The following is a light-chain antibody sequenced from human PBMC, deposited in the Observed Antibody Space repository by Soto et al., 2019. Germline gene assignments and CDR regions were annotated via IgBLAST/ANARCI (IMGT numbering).Light chain of an antibody. J-gene: IGKJ5*01. CDR1: QSVNNF. V-gene: IGKV3-11*01. CDR3: HQRQYWPPIT. CDR2: DTS. Sequence: EIVLTQSPATLSLSPGERATLSCRASQSVNNFLAWYQQKPGQAPRLLIYDTSNRATGIPARFSGSGSGTDFTLTISSLEPEDFAVYYCHQRQYWPPITFGQGTRLEIK.